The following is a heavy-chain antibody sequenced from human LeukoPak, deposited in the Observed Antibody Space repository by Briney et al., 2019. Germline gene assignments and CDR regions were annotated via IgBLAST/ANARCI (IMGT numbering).Heavy chain of an antibody. J-gene: IGHJ4*02. V-gene: IGHV1-69*05. D-gene: IGHD3-22*01. CDR3: ASYLPTSKYYYDSSGYYSD. Sequence: SVKVSCKASGGTFSSYAISWARQAPGQGLEWMGRIIPIFGTANYAQKFQGRVTITTDESTSTAYMELSSLRSEDTAVYYCASYLPTSKYYYDSSGYYSDWGQGTLVTVSS. CDR1: GGTFSSYA. CDR2: IIPIFGTA.